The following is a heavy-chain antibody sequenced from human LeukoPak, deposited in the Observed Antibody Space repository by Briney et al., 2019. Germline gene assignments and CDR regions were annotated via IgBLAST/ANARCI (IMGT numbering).Heavy chain of an antibody. CDR3: ARLSYGSGSHYNFYFDF. CDR2: IYYSGNS. V-gene: IGHV4-39*01. CDR1: GGSISSGSHY. J-gene: IGHJ4*02. D-gene: IGHD3-10*01. Sequence: PSETLSLTCTVSGGSISSGSHYWGWVRQPPGKELEWLGNIYYSGNSYYNPSLKSRVTISVDASKNQFSLNLSSVTAADTAVYYCARLSYGSGSHYNFYFDFWGQGTLVTVSS.